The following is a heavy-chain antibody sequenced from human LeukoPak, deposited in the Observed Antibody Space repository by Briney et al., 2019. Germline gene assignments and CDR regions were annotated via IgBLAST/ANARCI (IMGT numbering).Heavy chain of an antibody. D-gene: IGHD4-11*01. Sequence: GGSLRLSCAASGFTFSDYYMSWIRQAPGKGLEWVSYISSGSTIYYPDSVKGRFTISRDNAKNSLYLQMNSLRAEDTAVYYCARHTVTTGGPGLSRVYFDYWGQGTLVTVSS. CDR3: ARHTVTTGGPGLSRVYFDY. V-gene: IGHV3-11*04. J-gene: IGHJ4*02. CDR2: ISSGSTI. CDR1: GFTFSDYY.